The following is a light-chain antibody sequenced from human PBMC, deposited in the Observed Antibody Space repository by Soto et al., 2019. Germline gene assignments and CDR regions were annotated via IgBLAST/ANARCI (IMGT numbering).Light chain of an antibody. Sequence: QRASVAGGPGVALSVSCTRTSSDVGSYIFVSWFQQHPGKAPKLMIYEGSKRPSGVSNRFSGSKSGNTASLTISGLQAEDEADYYCCSYAGSSTYAFGTGTKVPVL. CDR3: CSYAGSSTYA. CDR2: EGS. V-gene: IGLV2-23*01. CDR1: SSDVGSYIF. J-gene: IGLJ1*01.